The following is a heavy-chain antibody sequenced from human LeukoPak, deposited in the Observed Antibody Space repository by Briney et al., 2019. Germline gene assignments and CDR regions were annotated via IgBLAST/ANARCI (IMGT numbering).Heavy chain of an antibody. J-gene: IGHJ6*02. D-gene: IGHD3-10*01. CDR1: GYTFTSYY. V-gene: IGHV1-46*01. Sequence: APVKVSCKASGYTFTSYYMHWVRQAPGQGLEWMGIINPSGGSTSYAQKFQGRVTMTRDTSTSTVYMELSSLRSEDTAVYYCASTMVRWNYYYYGMDVWGQGTTVTVSS. CDR2: INPSGGST. CDR3: ASTMVRWNYYYYGMDV.